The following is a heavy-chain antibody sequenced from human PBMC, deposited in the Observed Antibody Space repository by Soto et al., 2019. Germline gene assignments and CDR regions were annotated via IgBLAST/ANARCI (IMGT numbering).Heavy chain of an antibody. J-gene: IGHJ6*02. CDR3: AKRIAVAGIYYYGMDL. Sequence: QVQLVESGGGVVQPGRSLRLSCAASGFTFSNYVMHWVRQAPGKGLEWVAVISYDGSNKYYADSVKGRFTISRDNSKNTLYLQMSSRRPEDTAIYYCAKRIAVAGIYYYGMDLWGQGTTVTVSS. V-gene: IGHV3-30*18. CDR2: ISYDGSNK. CDR1: GFTFSNYV. D-gene: IGHD6-19*01.